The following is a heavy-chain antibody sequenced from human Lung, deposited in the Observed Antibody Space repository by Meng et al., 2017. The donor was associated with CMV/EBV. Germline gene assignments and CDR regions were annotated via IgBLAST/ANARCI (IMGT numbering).Heavy chain of an antibody. Sequence: GGSLRLSXAASGLTFSGADMHWVRQTSGKGLEWIGRIRSKANSYATDYAASVKGRFTISRDDSKNMAYLQLNSLKTEDTAVYYCIHYGSGSYTTDYWGQGTLVTVSS. J-gene: IGHJ4*02. CDR3: IHYGSGSYTTDY. CDR1: GLTFSGAD. V-gene: IGHV3-73*01. D-gene: IGHD3-10*01. CDR2: IRSKANSYAT.